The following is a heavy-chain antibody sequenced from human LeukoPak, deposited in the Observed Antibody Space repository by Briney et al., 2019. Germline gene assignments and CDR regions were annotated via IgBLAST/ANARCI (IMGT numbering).Heavy chain of an antibody. V-gene: IGHV3-21*01. D-gene: IGHD3-10*01. CDR2: ISSSSSYI. J-gene: IGHJ4*02. Sequence: NPGGSLRLSCATSGFSFSSYSMNWVRQAPGKGLEWVSSISSSSSYIYYADSVKGRFTISRDNAKNSLYLQMNSLRAEDTAVYYCARDPGYYGSGSYFVDYWGQGTLVTVSS. CDR3: ARDPGYYGSGSYFVDY. CDR1: GFSFSSYS.